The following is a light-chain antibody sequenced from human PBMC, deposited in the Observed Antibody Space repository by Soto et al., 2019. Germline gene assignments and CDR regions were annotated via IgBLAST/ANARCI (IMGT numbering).Light chain of an antibody. J-gene: IGKJ4*01. CDR1: QTISSW. CDR2: QAS. Sequence: DIQMTQSPSTLSASVGDRVTITCRASQTISSWLAWYQQKPGEAPRLLIYQASSLESGVPSRFSGSGYGTEFTLTISSLQPDDFATYYCQQYNSTPLTFGGGTKVDIK. V-gene: IGKV1-5*03. CDR3: QQYNSTPLT.